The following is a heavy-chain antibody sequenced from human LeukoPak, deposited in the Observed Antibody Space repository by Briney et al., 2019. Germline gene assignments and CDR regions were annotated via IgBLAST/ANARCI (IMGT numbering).Heavy chain of an antibody. CDR2: ISSSSSNI. Sequence: GGSVRLSCAASGFTFTSYSMNWVRQAPGKGLEWVSCISSSSSNIYYADTVKGRFTISRDNAKNSLYMQMNSLRAEDTAVYYCAREPPDCSSTSCYGAYGMDVWGQGTTVTVSS. CDR1: GFTFTSYS. D-gene: IGHD2-2*01. CDR3: AREPPDCSSTSCYGAYGMDV. J-gene: IGHJ6*02. V-gene: IGHV3-21*01.